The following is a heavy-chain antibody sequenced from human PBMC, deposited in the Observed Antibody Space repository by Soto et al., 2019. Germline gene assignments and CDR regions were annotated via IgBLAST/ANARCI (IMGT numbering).Heavy chain of an antibody. Sequence: GGSLRLSCAASGFTFSSYAMSWVRQAPGKGLEWVSAISGSGGSTYYADSVKGRFTISRDNSKNTLYLQMNSLRAEDTAVYYCAKGPTHYDYVWGSYYFDYWGQGTLVTVSS. D-gene: IGHD3-16*01. J-gene: IGHJ4*02. CDR1: GFTFSSYA. V-gene: IGHV3-23*01. CDR3: AKGPTHYDYVWGSYYFDY. CDR2: ISGSGGST.